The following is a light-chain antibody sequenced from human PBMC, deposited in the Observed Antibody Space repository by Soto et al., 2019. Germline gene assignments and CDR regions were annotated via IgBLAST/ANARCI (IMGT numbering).Light chain of an antibody. CDR1: QSVISY. Sequence: EIVLTQSPATLSLSPGERATLSCRASQSVISYLAWYQQKPGQAPRLPIYDASNRATGIPARFSGSGSGTDVTLTISSLEPEDFAVYYCQQRSNWPPLTFGGGTKVEIK. V-gene: IGKV3-11*01. CDR3: QQRSNWPPLT. CDR2: DAS. J-gene: IGKJ4*01.